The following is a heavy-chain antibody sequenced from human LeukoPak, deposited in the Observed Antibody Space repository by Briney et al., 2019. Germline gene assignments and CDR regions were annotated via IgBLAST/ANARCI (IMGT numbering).Heavy chain of an antibody. D-gene: IGHD5-18*01. CDR2: IYSGGST. Sequence: GGSLRLSCAASGFTVSSNQMSWVRQAPGKGLEWVSVIYSGGSTYYADSVKGRFTISRDSSKNTLYLQMNSLRAEDTAVYYCAREGYSYGSPLDYYYMDVWGKGTTVTVSS. CDR3: AREGYSYGSPLDYYYMDV. J-gene: IGHJ6*03. CDR1: GFTVSSNQ. V-gene: IGHV3-66*02.